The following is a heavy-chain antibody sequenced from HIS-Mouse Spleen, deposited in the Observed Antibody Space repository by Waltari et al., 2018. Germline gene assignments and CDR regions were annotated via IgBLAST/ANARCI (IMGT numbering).Heavy chain of an antibody. CDR2: ISGSGGRT. Sequence: VQLVESGGGVVQPGGSLRLSCAAAGFTFSRYAMAWVRSAPGKGLEWVSAISGSGGRTYYADSVKGRFTISRDNSKNTLYLQMNSLRAEDTAVYYCAKDRQWLVRIYFDYWGQGTLVTVSS. V-gene: IGHV3-23*04. J-gene: IGHJ4*02. CDR3: AKDRQWLVRIYFDY. CDR1: GFTFSRYA. D-gene: IGHD6-19*01.